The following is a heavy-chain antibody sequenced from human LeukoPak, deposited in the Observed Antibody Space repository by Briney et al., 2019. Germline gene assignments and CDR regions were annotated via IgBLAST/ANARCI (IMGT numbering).Heavy chain of an antibody. CDR2: ISSSTSYI. CDR3: ARAGGSTVSHSDY. J-gene: IGHJ4*02. CDR1: GFTFSSYS. Sequence: PGGSLRLSCAASGFTFSSYSMNWTRQAPGKGLEWVSSISSSTSYIYYADSVKGRFTISKDNAKNSLYLQMNSLRAEDTAVYYCARAGGSTVSHSDYWGQGTLVTVSS. D-gene: IGHD4-17*01. V-gene: IGHV3-21*01.